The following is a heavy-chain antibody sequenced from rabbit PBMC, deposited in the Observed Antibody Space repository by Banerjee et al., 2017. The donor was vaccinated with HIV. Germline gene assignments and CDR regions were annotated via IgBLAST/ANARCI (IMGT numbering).Heavy chain of an antibody. CDR1: GFDFSSYY. V-gene: IGHV1S7*01. Sequence: QLKETGGGLVQPGGSLTLSCKAAGFDFSSYYMSWVRQAPGKGLEWIGIIYASECSADYASWVKGRFTISSDSAQNTVDLQMNSLTAADTATYFCARDLGGSSDLWGPGTLVTVS. D-gene: IGHD8-1*01. CDR2: IYASECSA. J-gene: IGHJ4*01. CDR3: ARDLGGSSDL.